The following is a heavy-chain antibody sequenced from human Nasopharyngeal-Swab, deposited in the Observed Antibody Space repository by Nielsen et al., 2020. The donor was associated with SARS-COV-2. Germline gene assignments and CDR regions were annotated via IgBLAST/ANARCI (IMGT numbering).Heavy chain of an antibody. Sequence: ASVKVSCNASAYTFTSYYMHWVRQAPGQGLEWLGIINPSGGSTSYAQKFQGRVTMTRDTSTSTVYMELSSLRSEDTAVYYCARENRSSGWYGYYYYGMDVWGQGTTVTASS. CDR2: INPSGGST. CDR1: AYTFTSYY. J-gene: IGHJ6*02. D-gene: IGHD6-19*01. V-gene: IGHV1-46*01. CDR3: ARENRSSGWYGYYYYGMDV.